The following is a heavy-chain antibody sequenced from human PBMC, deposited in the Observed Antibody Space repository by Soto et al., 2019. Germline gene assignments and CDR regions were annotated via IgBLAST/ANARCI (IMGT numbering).Heavy chain of an antibody. CDR1: GFTFSSYG. Sequence: GGSLRLSCAASGFTFSSYGMHWVRQAPGKGLEWVAVIWYDGSNKYYADSVKGRFTISRDNSKNTLYLQMNSLRAEDTAVYYCARALWFGELFPDYYYGMDVWGQGTTVTVSS. D-gene: IGHD3-10*01. CDR3: ARALWFGELFPDYYYGMDV. V-gene: IGHV3-33*01. J-gene: IGHJ6*02. CDR2: IWYDGSNK.